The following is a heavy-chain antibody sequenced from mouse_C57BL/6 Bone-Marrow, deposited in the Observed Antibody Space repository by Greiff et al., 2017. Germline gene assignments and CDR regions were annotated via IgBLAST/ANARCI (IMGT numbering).Heavy chain of an antibody. V-gene: IGHV1-55*01. D-gene: IGHD1-1*02. CDR2: IYPGSGST. J-gene: IGHJ4*01. CDR1: GYTFTSYW. Sequence: QVQLKQPGAELVKPGASVKMSCKASGYTFTSYWITWVKQRPGQGLEWIGDIYPGSGSTNYNEKFKSKATLTVDTSSSTAYMQLSSLTSEDSAVFYHASYYVNSGGYFYGGLVYWGQGTSVTVSA. CDR3: ASYYVNSGGYFYGGLVY.